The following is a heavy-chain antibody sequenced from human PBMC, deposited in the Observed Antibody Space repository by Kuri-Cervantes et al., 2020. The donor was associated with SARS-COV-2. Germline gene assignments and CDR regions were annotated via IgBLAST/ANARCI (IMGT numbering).Heavy chain of an antibody. J-gene: IGHJ6*02. CDR3: ARGGMTTVTTGDYYYGMDV. Sequence: SETLSLTCTVSGGSVSSGNYYWTWIRQPPGKGLEWIAYIHYSGRTNHNPSLKSRVTISLDTSKNQFSLRLNSVTAADTAVYYCARGGMTTVTTGDYYYGMDVWGQGTTVTVSS. CDR1: GGSVSSGNYY. D-gene: IGHD4-11*01. CDR2: IHYSGRT. V-gene: IGHV4-61*01.